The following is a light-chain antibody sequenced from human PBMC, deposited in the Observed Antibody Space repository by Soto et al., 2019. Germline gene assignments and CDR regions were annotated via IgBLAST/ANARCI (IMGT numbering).Light chain of an antibody. CDR3: QQYNNWWT. CDR2: AAS. Sequence: DIQLTQSPSFLSASVGDRVTVTCRASQGISSYLAWYQQKPEKAPKLLIYAASTLQSVFPSRFSGSGSGTEFTLTSSSLQSDDFAVYCWQQYNNWWTFGQGTKVDI. J-gene: IGKJ1*01. CDR1: QGISSY. V-gene: IGKV1-9*01.